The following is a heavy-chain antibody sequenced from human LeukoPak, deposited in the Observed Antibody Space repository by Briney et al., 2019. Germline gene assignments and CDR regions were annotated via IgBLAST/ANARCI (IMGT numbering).Heavy chain of an antibody. CDR2: IYPGDSDT. V-gene: IGHV5-51*01. CDR3: ARWAGELDYYYGMDL. CDR1: GYSFTSYW. J-gene: IGHJ6*04. Sequence: GESLKISCKGSGYSFTSYWIGWVRQMPGKGLEWMGIIYPGDSDTGYSPSFQGQVTISADKSISTAYLQWSSLKASDTAMYYCARWAGELDYYYGMDLWGKGTTVTVSS. D-gene: IGHD3-16*01.